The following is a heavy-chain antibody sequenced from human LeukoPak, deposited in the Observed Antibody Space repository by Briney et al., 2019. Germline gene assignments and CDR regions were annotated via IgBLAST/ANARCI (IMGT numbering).Heavy chain of an antibody. CDR1: RFTFSSYS. J-gene: IGHJ4*02. CDR3: ARTGGFSKYYFDY. D-gene: IGHD3-16*01. Sequence: GGSLRLSCAASRFTFSSYSMNWVRQAPGKGLEWVSYISSSSSTIYYADSVKGRFTISRDNAKNSLCLQMNSLRAEDTAVYYCARTGGFSKYYFDYWGQGTLVTVSS. V-gene: IGHV3-48*01. CDR2: ISSSSSTI.